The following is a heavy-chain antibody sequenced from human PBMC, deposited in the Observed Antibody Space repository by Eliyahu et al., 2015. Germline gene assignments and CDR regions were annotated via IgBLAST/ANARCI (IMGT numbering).Heavy chain of an antibody. D-gene: IGHD3-22*01. CDR3: AAGIYDSSGTLDY. Sequence: EVQLLESGGGSVQPGGSLRLSCAASGFTFRSXAMXWVRQAPGKGLEWVSAIXSSGGTTYYADSVKGRFTISRDNSKKTLYLQMNSLRAEDTAVYYCAAGIYDSSGTLDYWGQGTLVTLSS. J-gene: IGHJ4*02. V-gene: IGHV3-23*01. CDR2: IXSSGGTT. CDR1: GFTFRSXA.